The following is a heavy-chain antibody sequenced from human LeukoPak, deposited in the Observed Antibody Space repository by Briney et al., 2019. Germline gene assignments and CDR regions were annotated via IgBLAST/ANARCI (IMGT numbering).Heavy chain of an antibody. Sequence: GASVKVSCKASGYTFTSYGISWVRQAPGQGLEWMGWISAYNGNTNYAQKLQGRVTMTRDTSIRTAYMELTRLASEDTAMYYCASGRYDILTGYRLIDYCGHGTLVTVSS. CDR1: GYTFTSYG. D-gene: IGHD3-9*01. CDR3: ASGRYDILTGYRLIDY. CDR2: ISAYNGNT. J-gene: IGHJ4*01. V-gene: IGHV1-18*01.